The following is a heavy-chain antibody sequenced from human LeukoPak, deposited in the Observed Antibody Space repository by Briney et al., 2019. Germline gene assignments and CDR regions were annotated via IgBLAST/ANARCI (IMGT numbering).Heavy chain of an antibody. CDR1: GYTFTSYY. CDR2: IIPIFGTA. D-gene: IGHD4-23*01. J-gene: IGHJ3*02. Sequence: GASVKVSCKASGYTFTSYYMHWVRQAPGQGLEWMGGIIPIFGTANYAQKFQGRVTITADKSTRTAYMELSSLRSEDTAVYYCARDPTDYYGGNSRLGDDAFDIWGQGTMVTVSS. V-gene: IGHV1-69*06. CDR3: ARDPTDYYGGNSRLGDDAFDI.